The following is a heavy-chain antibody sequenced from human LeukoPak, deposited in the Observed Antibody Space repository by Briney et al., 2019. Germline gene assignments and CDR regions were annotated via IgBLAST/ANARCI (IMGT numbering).Heavy chain of an antibody. J-gene: IGHJ3*02. CDR3: TRGPVLYFPFAGDAFDI. V-gene: IGHV3-49*03. D-gene: IGHD2-15*01. Sequence: GGSLRLSCTVSGFTFGDYAMSWFRQAPGKGLEWVGFIRSKAYGGTTEYAASVKGRFTISRDDSKSIAYLQMNGLKTEDTAVYYCTRGPVLYFPFAGDAFDIWGQGTMVTVSS. CDR2: IRSKAYGGTT. CDR1: GFTFGDYA.